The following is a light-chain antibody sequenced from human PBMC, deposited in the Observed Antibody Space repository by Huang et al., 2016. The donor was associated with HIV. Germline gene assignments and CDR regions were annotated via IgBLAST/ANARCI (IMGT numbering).Light chain of an antibody. V-gene: IGKV3-15*01. CDR3: QQYNNWLA. CDR1: QTVNSN. CDR2: GAS. J-gene: IGKJ1*01. Sequence: EIVMTQSPATLSVSPGERATLSCRASQTVNSNLAWYQHKPGQAPRLLIYGASTRATGVPARFSGSGSGTKFNLAISRLQSEDFAVYYCQQYNNWLAFGQGTKVEIK.